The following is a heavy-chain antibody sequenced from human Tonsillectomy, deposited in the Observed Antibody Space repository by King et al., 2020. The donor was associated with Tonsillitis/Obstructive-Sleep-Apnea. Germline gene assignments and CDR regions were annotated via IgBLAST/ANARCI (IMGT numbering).Heavy chain of an antibody. D-gene: IGHD1-1*01. CDR2: SYYSETT. Sequence: QLQESGPGLVKPSETLSLTCTVSGGSLSKSYCWGWIRQPPGKGLEWIGSSYYSETTFYNPSLKSRVTISVDTSKNQFSLKLSSVTAADTALYSCVRHTWNGVWAFDNWGQGTLVTVSS. CDR3: VRHTWNGVWAFDN. V-gene: IGHV4-39*01. J-gene: IGHJ4*02. CDR1: GGSLSKSYC.